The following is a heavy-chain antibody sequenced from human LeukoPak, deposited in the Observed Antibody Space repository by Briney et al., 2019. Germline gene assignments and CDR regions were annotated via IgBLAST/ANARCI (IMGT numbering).Heavy chain of an antibody. CDR1: GYTSTSYY. J-gene: IGHJ4*02. CDR3: ARTDSSGYYLHY. D-gene: IGHD3-22*01. V-gene: IGHV1-46*01. Sequence: ASVKVSCKASGYTSTSYYMHWVRQAPGQGLEWMGIINPSGGSTSYAQKFQGRVTMTRDTSTSTVYMELSSLRSEDTAVYYCARTDSSGYYLHYWGQGTLVTVSS. CDR2: INPSGGST.